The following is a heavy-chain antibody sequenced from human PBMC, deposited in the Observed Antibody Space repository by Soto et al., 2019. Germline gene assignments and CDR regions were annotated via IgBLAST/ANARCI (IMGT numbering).Heavy chain of an antibody. Sequence: SETLSLTCTVSGVSININYWSWIRQPAGKGLEWIGRFYITGSANYNPSLKSRVTMSLDKSKNQFSLKLSSVTAADTAVYYCARDDYYNSNNWFDPWGQGIQVTVSS. CDR3: ARDDYYNSNNWFDP. CDR2: FYITGSA. J-gene: IGHJ5*02. CDR1: GVSININY. D-gene: IGHD3-22*01. V-gene: IGHV4-4*07.